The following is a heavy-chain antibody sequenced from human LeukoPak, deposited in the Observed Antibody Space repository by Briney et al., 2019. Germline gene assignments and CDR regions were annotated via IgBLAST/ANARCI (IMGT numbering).Heavy chain of an antibody. CDR2: INPDGSHT. CDR3: TRDSYISNVYYGMDV. V-gene: IGHV3-74*01. CDR1: GLTFSNYW. D-gene: IGHD1-26*01. Sequence: SGGSLRLSCAASGLTFSNYWMHWVRQAPGKGLVWISRINPDGSHTSYADSVKGRSTISRDNAKNTLYLQMNSLRAEDAAVYFCTRDSYISNVYYGMDVWGQGATVTVSS. J-gene: IGHJ6*02.